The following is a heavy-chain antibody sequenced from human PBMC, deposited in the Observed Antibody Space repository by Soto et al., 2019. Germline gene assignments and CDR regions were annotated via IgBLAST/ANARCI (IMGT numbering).Heavy chain of an antibody. CDR2: INPNSGGT. V-gene: IGHV1-2*04. CDR1: GYTFTGYY. D-gene: IGHD3-9*01. CDR3: ARAESDILTGYYWGIDY. J-gene: IGHJ4*02. Sequence: ASVKVSCKASGYTFTGYYMHWVRQAPGQGLEWMGWINPNSGGTNYAQKFQGWVTMTRDTSTSTAYMELSRLRSDDTAVYYCARAESDILTGYYWGIDYWGQGTLVTVSS.